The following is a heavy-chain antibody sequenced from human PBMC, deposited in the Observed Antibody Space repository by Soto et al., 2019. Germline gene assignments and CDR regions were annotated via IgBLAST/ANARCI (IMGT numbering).Heavy chain of an antibody. CDR2: INHSGST. D-gene: IGHD1-26*01. Sequence: VYGGSFSGYYWSWIRQPPGKGLEWIGEINHSGSTNYNPSLKSRVTISVDTSKNQFSLKLSSVTAADTAVYYCARGGSGSYYLEYFDYWGQGTLVTVSS. V-gene: IGHV4-34*01. CDR3: ARGGSGSYYLEYFDY. CDR1: GGSFSGYY. J-gene: IGHJ4*02.